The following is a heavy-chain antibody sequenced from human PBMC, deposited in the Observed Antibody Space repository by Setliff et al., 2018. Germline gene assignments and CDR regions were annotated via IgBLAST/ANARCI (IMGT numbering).Heavy chain of an antibody. V-gene: IGHV4-4*07. Sequence: SETLSLTCTVSGGSLGTYYWTLIRQPPGKGLEWIGHMYTSGNTNYNPSLNSRVTMSVDTSKNQFSLKLSAVTATDTAVYYCARDVGGEGYFDSWGQGTLVTVSS. CDR2: MYTSGNT. CDR3: ARDVGGEGYFDS. CDR1: GGSLGTYY. J-gene: IGHJ4*02. D-gene: IGHD3-10*01.